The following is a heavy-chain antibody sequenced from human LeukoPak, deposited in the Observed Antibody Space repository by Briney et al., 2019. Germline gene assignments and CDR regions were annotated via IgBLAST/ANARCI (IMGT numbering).Heavy chain of an antibody. CDR2: IYYSGST. V-gene: IGHV4-31*11. CDR3: ARDEGYYDSSGYYGRYFDY. CDR1: GGSIRNSSFY. Sequence: SETLSLTCAVSGGSIRNSSFYWSWIRQHPGKGLEWIGYIYYSGSTYYNPSLKSRVTISVDTSKNQFSLKLSSVTAADTAVYYCARDEGYYDSSGYYGRYFDYWGQGTLVTVSS. J-gene: IGHJ4*02. D-gene: IGHD3-22*01.